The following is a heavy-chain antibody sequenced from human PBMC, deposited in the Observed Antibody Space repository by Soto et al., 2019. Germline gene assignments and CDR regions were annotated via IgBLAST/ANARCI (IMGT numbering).Heavy chain of an antibody. CDR3: ARGVSAGVDY. Sequence: ASVKVSCKASGYIFTRLDINWVRETAGQGPGWMGWMQPSTGRTGYAQKFQGRATMTRDTSINTAYMELTTLTSDDTAFYYCARGVSAGVDYWGQGTLVTVSS. D-gene: IGHD1-26*01. CDR2: MQPSTGRT. V-gene: IGHV1-8*01. CDR1: GYIFTRLD. J-gene: IGHJ4*02.